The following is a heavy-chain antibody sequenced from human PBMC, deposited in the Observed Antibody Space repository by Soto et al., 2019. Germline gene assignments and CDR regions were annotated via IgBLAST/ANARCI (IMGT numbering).Heavy chain of an antibody. Sequence: SVEVSCKASGGTFSSYAISWVRQAPGQGLEWMGGIIPIFGTANYAQKFQGRVTITADKSTSTAYMELSSLRSEDMAVYYCARMYYDSSGYIDYWGQGTLVTVSS. V-gene: IGHV1-69*06. CDR1: GGTFSSYA. D-gene: IGHD3-22*01. CDR2: IIPIFGTA. J-gene: IGHJ4*02. CDR3: ARMYYDSSGYIDY.